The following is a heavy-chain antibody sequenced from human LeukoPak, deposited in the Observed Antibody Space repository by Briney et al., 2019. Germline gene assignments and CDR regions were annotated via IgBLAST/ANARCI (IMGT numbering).Heavy chain of an antibody. CDR3: ARDSVQLGYYYYYMDV. Sequence: GGSLRLSCAASGFTVSSNYMSWVRQAPGKGLEWVSVIYSGGSTYYADSVKGRFTISRDNSKNTLYLQMNSLRAEDTAVYYCARDSVQLGYYYYYMDVWGKGTTVTVSS. CDR2: IYSGGST. V-gene: IGHV3-53*01. J-gene: IGHJ6*03. CDR1: GFTVSSNY. D-gene: IGHD6-13*01.